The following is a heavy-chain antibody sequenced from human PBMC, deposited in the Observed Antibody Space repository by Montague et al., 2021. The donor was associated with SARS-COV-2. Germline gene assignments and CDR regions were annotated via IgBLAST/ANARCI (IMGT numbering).Heavy chain of an antibody. CDR2: VFYNKGT. Sequence: SETLSLTCTVSGVSFTDYSWSWIRQPPGKGLEWVGDVFYNKGTNFNPSLKSRVAISVDTSKNQFSLRLTSVTAADTALYYCVRLLHYVGLNGPPDFWGQGTLVTVSS. D-gene: IGHD3-9*01. J-gene: IGHJ4*02. CDR1: GVSFTDYS. CDR3: VRLLHYVGLNGPPDF. V-gene: IGHV4-59*08.